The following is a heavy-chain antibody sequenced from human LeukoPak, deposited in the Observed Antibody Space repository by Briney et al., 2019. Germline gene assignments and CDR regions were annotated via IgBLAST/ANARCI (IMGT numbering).Heavy chain of an antibody. CDR3: ARGPDSLYYYDSSGYSLSYGMDV. CDR1: GGSISSYY. V-gene: IGHV4-59*01. CDR2: IYYSGST. J-gene: IGHJ6*02. D-gene: IGHD3-22*01. Sequence: SGTLSLTCAVSGGSISSYYWSWIRQPPGKGLEWIGYIYYSGSTNYNPSLKSRVTISVDTSKNQFSLKLSSVTAADTAVYYCARGPDSLYYYDSSGYSLSYGMDVWGQGTTVTVSS.